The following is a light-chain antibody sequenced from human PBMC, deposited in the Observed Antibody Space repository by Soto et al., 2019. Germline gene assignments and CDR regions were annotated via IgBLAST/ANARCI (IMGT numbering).Light chain of an antibody. CDR3: QQSYSIPLT. V-gene: IGKV1-39*01. CDR1: QSISTF. CDR2: HAS. J-gene: IGKJ4*01. Sequence: DIQMTQSPSSLSASVGDRVTITCRASQSISTFLNWYQQKPGTAPKVLIYHASNLQSGVPSRFSVSGSGPDFTLTISSLQPEDSATYYCQQSYSIPLTFGGGTKGGYQ.